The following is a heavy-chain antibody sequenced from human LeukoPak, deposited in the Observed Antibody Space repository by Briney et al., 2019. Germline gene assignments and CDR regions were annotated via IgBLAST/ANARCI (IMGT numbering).Heavy chain of an antibody. D-gene: IGHD7-27*01. Sequence: GGSLRLSCAASGFTFSSYGMHWVRRAPGKGLEGVAFIRYDGSNKYYADSVKGRFTISRDNSKNTLYLQMNSLRAEDTAVYYCAKGHWADYYYYMDVWGKGTTVTVSS. CDR3: AKGHWADYYYYMDV. V-gene: IGHV3-30*02. CDR2: IRYDGSNK. CDR1: GFTFSSYG. J-gene: IGHJ6*03.